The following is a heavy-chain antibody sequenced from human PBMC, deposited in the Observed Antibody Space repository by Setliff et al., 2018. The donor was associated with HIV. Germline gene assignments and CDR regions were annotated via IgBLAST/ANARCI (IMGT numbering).Heavy chain of an antibody. V-gene: IGHV3-21*05. CDR2: ISSSSSYI. CDR1: GFTFSSYS. Sequence: PGGSLRLSCAASGFTFSSYSMNWVRQAPGKGLEWVSYISSSSSYIYYADSVKGRFTISRDNAKNSLYLQMNSLRAEDTAVYYCAKNSVAEYFQHWGQGTRVTVAS. CDR3: AKNSVAEYFQH. J-gene: IGHJ1*01. D-gene: IGHD6-19*01.